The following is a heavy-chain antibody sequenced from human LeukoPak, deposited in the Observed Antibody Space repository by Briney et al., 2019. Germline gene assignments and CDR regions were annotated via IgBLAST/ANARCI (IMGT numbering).Heavy chain of an antibody. CDR3: AVDSGAYRGAFDI. Sequence: GGSLRLSCAASGFTFSSYAMSWVRQAPGKGLEWVSVIYIGGSTYYADSLKGRFTISRDNSKNTLYLQMNSLRAEDTALYYCAVDSGAYRGAFDIWGQGTMVTVSS. V-gene: IGHV3-66*01. CDR2: IYIGGST. D-gene: IGHD3-22*01. J-gene: IGHJ3*02. CDR1: GFTFSSYA.